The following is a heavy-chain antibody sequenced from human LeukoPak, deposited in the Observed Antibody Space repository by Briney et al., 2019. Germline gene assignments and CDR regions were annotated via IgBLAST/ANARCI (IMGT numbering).Heavy chain of an antibody. J-gene: IGHJ4*02. CDR2: INHSGST. D-gene: IGHD3-22*01. V-gene: IGHV4-34*01. Sequence: SETPSPTCAVYGGSFSGYYWSWNRQPPGKGLEWIGEINHSGSTNYNPSLKSRVTISVDTSKNQFSLKLSSVTAADTAVYYCALSLHDSSGYYDYWGQGTLVTVSS. CDR3: ALSLHDSSGYYDY. CDR1: GGSFSGYY.